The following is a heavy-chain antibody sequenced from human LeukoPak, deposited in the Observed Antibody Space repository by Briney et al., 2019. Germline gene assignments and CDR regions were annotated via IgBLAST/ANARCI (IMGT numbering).Heavy chain of an antibody. Sequence: SETLSLTCAVYGGSFSGYYWSWIRQPPGKGLEWIGEINHSGSTNYNPSLKSRVTISVDRSKNQFSLKLSSVTAADTPVYYCARGKYYDILTGYYRGNWFDPWGQGTLVTVSS. J-gene: IGHJ5*02. CDR2: INHSGST. CDR3: ARGKYYDILTGYYRGNWFDP. V-gene: IGHV4-34*01. CDR1: GGSFSGYY. D-gene: IGHD3-9*01.